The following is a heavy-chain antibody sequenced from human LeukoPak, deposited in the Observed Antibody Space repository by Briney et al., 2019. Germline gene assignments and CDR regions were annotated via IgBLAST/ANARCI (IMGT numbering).Heavy chain of an antibody. V-gene: IGHV3-7*04. J-gene: IGHJ5*02. Sequence: GGPLRLSCAVSEFPISSSWMSWLRQAPGKGLEWVANIKKDGSEKYYVDSVKGRFTISRDNAKNSLYLQMNSLRAEDTAVYYCARNYGGNSESWGQGTLVTVSS. CDR3: ARNYGGNSES. CDR2: IKKDGSEK. CDR1: EFPISSSW. D-gene: IGHD4-23*01.